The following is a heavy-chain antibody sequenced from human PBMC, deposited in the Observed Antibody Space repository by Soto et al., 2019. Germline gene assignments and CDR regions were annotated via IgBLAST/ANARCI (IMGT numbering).Heavy chain of an antibody. V-gene: IGHV4-30-4*01. CDR1: GASINSGEYY. J-gene: IGHJ4*02. CDR2: IYYSGST. Sequence: PSATVSLTCTVSGASINSGEYYWSWICQPAGKGLGWIGHIYYSGSTYYNPSLKSRAGISVDSSKSQVALKLTSVTAADTAVYFCARILMNYYRLDYWGQGALVT. D-gene: IGHD3-10*01. CDR3: ARILMNYYRLDY.